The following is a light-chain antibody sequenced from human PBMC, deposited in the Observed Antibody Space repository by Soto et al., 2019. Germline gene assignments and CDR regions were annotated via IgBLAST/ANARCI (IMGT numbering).Light chain of an antibody. CDR1: QSVSSY. Sequence: EIVLTQSPATLSLSPGKRATLSCRASQSVSSYLAWYQQKPGQDPRLLIYDASNRATGIPARFSGSGSGTDFTLTISSLEPEDFAVYYCQQRSDWPLTFGGGTKVEIK. CDR3: QQRSDWPLT. J-gene: IGKJ4*01. V-gene: IGKV3-11*01. CDR2: DAS.